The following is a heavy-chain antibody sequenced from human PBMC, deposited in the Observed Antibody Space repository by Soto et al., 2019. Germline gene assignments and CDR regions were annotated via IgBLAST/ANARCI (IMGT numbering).Heavy chain of an antibody. CDR3: ARVGIAAAGTGNDAFDI. Sequence: GGSLRLSCAASGFTFSSYAMHWVRQAPGKGLEWVAVIWYDGSNKYYADSVKGRFTISRDNSKNTLYLQMNSLRAEDTAVYYCARVGIAAAGTGNDAFDIWGQGTMVTVSS. D-gene: IGHD6-13*01. J-gene: IGHJ3*02. CDR2: IWYDGSNK. V-gene: IGHV3-33*08. CDR1: GFTFSSYA.